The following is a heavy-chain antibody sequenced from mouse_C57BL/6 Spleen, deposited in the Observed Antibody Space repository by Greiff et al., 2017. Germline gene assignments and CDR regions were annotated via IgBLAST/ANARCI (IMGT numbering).Heavy chain of an antibody. D-gene: IGHD2-1*01. CDR2: IDPETGGT. J-gene: IGHJ4*01. Sequence: QVQLQQSGAELVRPGASVTLSCKASGYTFTDYEMHWVKQTPVHGLEWIGAIDPETGGTAYNQKFQGKAILTADKSSSTAYMELRSLTSEDSAVYYCTGYGNYLYAMDYWGKGTSGTVSS. CDR1: GYTFTDYE. V-gene: IGHV1-15*01. CDR3: TGYGNYLYAMDY.